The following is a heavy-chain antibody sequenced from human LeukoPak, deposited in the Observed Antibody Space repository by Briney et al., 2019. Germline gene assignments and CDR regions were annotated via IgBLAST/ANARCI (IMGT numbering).Heavy chain of an antibody. CDR3: ARDGIAAAGISGAYYMDV. J-gene: IGHJ6*03. V-gene: IGHV1-2*02. CDR2: INRNSGGT. Sequence: ASVKVSCKASGYTFTAYYMHWVRQAPGQGLEWMGWINRNSGGTNYAQKFQGRVTMTRDTSISTAYMELSRLKSDDTAVYYCARDGIAAAGISGAYYMDVWGKGTTVTISS. D-gene: IGHD6-13*01. CDR1: GYTFTAYY.